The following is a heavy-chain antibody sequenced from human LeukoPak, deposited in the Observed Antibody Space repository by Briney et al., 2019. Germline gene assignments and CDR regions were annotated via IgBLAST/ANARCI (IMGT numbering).Heavy chain of an antibody. Sequence: ASVKVSCKDSGYTFNGYYMLWVRQAPGQGLTGMGWINPNNGGTNCAQKFQGRVTMTRDTSISTAYMELSRLRSEDTAVYYCASGPDYYDSSSYYSLGDAFDIWGQGTMVTVSS. CDR2: INPNNGGT. V-gene: IGHV1-2*02. CDR3: ASGPDYYDSSSYYSLGDAFDI. D-gene: IGHD3-22*01. CDR1: GYTFNGYY. J-gene: IGHJ3*02.